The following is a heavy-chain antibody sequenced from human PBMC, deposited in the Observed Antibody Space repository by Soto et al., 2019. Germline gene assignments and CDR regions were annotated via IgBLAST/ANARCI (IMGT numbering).Heavy chain of an antibody. Sequence: QVQLVQSGAEVKKPGASVKVSCKASGYTFTSYGISGVRQAPGQGLEGMGWISAYNGNKNYPQKLQGRATMTTDTSTSTAYMELRSLRSDDTAVYYCARNVKWELLPYFDYWGQGTLVTVSS. CDR1: GYTFTSYG. CDR2: ISAYNGNK. CDR3: ARNVKWELLPYFDY. D-gene: IGHD1-26*01. V-gene: IGHV1-18*01. J-gene: IGHJ4*02.